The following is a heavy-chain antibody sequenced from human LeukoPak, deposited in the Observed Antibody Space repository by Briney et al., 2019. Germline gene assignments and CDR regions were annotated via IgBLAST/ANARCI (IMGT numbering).Heavy chain of an antibody. CDR2: VSSSGATT. D-gene: IGHD5-12*01. J-gene: IGHJ3*01. Sequence: GGSLRLSCSASGFNFETYSLAWVRQTPGSGPEWVSTVSSSGATTYYADSVKGRFTVSRDNSKNTLFLQMSNLRAEDTAMYFCAKLSVEATKYAAFDFWGQGTMATVSS. V-gene: IGHV3-23*01. CDR1: GFNFETYS. CDR3: AKLSVEATKYAAFDF.